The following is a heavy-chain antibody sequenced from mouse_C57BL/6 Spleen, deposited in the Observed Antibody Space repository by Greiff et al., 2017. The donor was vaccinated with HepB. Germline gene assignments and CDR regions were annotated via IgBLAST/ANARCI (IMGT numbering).Heavy chain of an antibody. CDR1: GYTFTSYW. D-gene: IGHD1-1*01. CDR2: IHPNSGST. J-gene: IGHJ2*01. CDR3: ARLGYYGSSDYFDY. Sequence: QVQLQQPGAELVKPGASVKLSCKASGYTFTSYWMHWVKQRPGQGLEWIGMIHPNSGSTNYNEKFKSKATLTVDKSSSTAYMQLSSLTSEDSAVYYCARLGYYGSSDYFDYWGQGTTLTVSS. V-gene: IGHV1-64*01.